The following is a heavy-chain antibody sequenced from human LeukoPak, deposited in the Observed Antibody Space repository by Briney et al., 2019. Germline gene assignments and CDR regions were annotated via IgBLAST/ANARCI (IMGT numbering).Heavy chain of an antibody. Sequence: PSQTLSLTCAVYGGSFSGYYWSWIRQPPGKGLEWIGEISHSGSTTYNPSLKSRVTLSVDTSKNQFSLKLSSVTAADTAVYYCSRAGAYDDAFWYFDLWGRGTLVAVSS. J-gene: IGHJ2*01. CDR3: SRAGAYDDAFWYFDL. V-gene: IGHV4-34*01. CDR1: GGSFSGYY. CDR2: ISHSGST. D-gene: IGHD3-3*01.